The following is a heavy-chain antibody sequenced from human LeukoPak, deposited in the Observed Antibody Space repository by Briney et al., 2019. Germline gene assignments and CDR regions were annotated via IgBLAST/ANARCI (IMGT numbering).Heavy chain of an antibody. CDR1: GYTFTSYY. Sequence: GASVKVSCKASGYTFTSYYMHWVRQAPGQGLEWMGIINPSGGSTSYAQKFQGRVTMTRDTSTSTVYMELSSLRSEDTAVNYCARDYGDYVLSYWGQGTLVTVSS. CDR3: ARDYGDYVLSY. D-gene: IGHD4-17*01. CDR2: INPSGGST. J-gene: IGHJ4*02. V-gene: IGHV1-46*01.